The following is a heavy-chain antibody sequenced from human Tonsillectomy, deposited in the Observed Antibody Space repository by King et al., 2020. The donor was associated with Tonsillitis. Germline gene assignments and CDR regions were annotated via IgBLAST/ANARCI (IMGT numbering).Heavy chain of an antibody. CDR3: ARDPRYDYSQYYGWDV. Sequence: VQLVESGGDLVQPGGSLRLSCTASGLTVSSHYMSWVRQAPGKGLEWVSVIIGSGGTYYADSVKGRFTISRDSSKNTLYLQMNSLRAEDTAVYYCARDPRYDYSQYYGWDVWGQGPTVTVSS. CDR1: GLTVSSHY. V-gene: IGHV3-66*01. D-gene: IGHD2-2*01. J-gene: IGHJ6*02. CDR2: IIGSGGT.